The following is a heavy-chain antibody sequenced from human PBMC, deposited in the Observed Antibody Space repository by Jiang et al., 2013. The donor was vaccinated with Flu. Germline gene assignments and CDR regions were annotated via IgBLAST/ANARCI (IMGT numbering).Heavy chain of an antibody. D-gene: IGHD6-25*01. CDR2: INPSVGST. J-gene: IGHJ4*02. Sequence: GAEVKKPGASVKVSCKASGYTFTSYYMHWVRQAPGQGLEWMGIINPSVGSTSYAQKFQGRVTMTRDTSTSTVYMELSSLRSEDTAVYFCAREGVSGVGFDYWGQGTLVTVSS. CDR1: GYTFTSYY. V-gene: IGHV1-46*01. CDR3: AREGVSGVGFDY.